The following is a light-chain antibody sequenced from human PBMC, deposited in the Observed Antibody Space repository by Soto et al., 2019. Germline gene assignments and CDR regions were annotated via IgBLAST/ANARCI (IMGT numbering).Light chain of an antibody. CDR1: SSDVGGYKY. J-gene: IGLJ1*01. CDR2: DVT. V-gene: IGLV2-14*01. Sequence: QSVLTHPASVSESPGQSITISCTGSSSDVGGYKYVSWYQQHPGKAPKLLIYDVTNRPSGVSNRFSGSKSGYTASLTISGLQSEDEADYYCSSYTSFKTLVFGTGTKLTVL. CDR3: SSYTSFKTLV.